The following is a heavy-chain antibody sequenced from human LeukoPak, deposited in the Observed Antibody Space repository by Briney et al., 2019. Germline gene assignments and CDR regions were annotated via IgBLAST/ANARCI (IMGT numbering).Heavy chain of an antibody. CDR3: ASGLRYFDLYY. CDR2: INHSGST. CDR1: GGSFSGYY. V-gene: IGHV4-34*01. Sequence: SETLSLTCAVYGGSFSGYYWSWIRQPPGKGLEWIGEINHSGSTNYNPSLKSRVTISVDTSKNQFSLELSSVTAADTAVYYCASGLRYFDLYYWGQGTLVTVSS. D-gene: IGHD3-9*01. J-gene: IGHJ4*02.